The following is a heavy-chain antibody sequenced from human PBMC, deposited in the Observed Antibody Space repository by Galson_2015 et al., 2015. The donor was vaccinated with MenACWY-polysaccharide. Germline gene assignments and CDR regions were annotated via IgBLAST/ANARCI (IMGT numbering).Heavy chain of an antibody. CDR3: ATDVKTTVLRGVEF. CDR1: GFTFSMYG. Sequence: SLRLSCAGSGFTFSMYGMSWVRQAPGKGLEWVSSISGSGSTKYYAESVKGRFTISRDNSENTIYLQMNSLSAEDTAVYYSATDVKTTVLRGVEFWGQGSLVTVSS. J-gene: IGHJ4*02. V-gene: IGHV3-23*01. D-gene: IGHD4-23*01. CDR2: ISGSGSTK.